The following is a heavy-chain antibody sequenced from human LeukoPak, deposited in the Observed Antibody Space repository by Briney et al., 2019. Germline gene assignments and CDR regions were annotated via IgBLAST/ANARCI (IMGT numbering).Heavy chain of an antibody. CDR3: AGEVVVVTKGNWFDP. Sequence: SETLSLTCTVSGGSISSGSYYWSWIRQPAGKGLEWIGRIYTSGSTYYNPSLKSRVTISVDTSKNHFSLKLSSVTAADTAVYYCAGEVVVVTKGNWFDPWGQGTLVTVSS. J-gene: IGHJ5*02. CDR1: GGSISSGSYY. D-gene: IGHD3-22*01. CDR2: IYTSGST. V-gene: IGHV4-61*02.